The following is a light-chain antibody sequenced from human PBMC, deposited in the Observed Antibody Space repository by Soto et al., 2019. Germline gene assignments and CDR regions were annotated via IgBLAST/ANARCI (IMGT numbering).Light chain of an antibody. CDR2: AVR. V-gene: IGLV2-14*03. J-gene: IGLJ1*01. CDR1: SSDGGLYDY. CDR3: RSYTRVSSHV. Sequence: QSALTQPGSVSGAPRQSITISCTGTSSDGGLYDYVSWYQQPPGKAPQLMIYAVRKRPSGVSNRCSASKSVNTASLIIAGLKPEDEVDYYCRSYTRVSSHVLGSGTQVTDL.